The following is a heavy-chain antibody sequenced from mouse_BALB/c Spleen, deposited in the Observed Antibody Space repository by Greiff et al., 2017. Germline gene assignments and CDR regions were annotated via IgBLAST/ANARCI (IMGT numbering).Heavy chain of an antibody. V-gene: IGHV1-26*01. J-gene: IGHJ4*01. D-gene: IGHD2-14*01. CDR1: GYSFTGYY. CDR3: ARGYDGGGYAMDY. CDR2: INPYNGAT. Sequence: EVQLQQSGPELVKPGASVKISCKASGYSFTGYYMHWVKQSHVKSLEWIGRINPYNGATSYNQNFKDKASLTVDKSSSTAYMELHSLTSEDSAVYYCARGYDGGGYAMDYWGQGTSVTVSS.